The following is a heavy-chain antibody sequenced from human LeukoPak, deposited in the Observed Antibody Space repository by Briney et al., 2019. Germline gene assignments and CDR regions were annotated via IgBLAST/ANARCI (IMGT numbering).Heavy chain of an antibody. D-gene: IGHD3-16*02. CDR3: ARADGVIDTDYYGMDV. CDR2: IYYSGST. Sequence: SETLYLTCTVSGGSISSYYWSWIRQPPGKGLEWIGYIYYSGSTNYNPSLKSRVTISVDTSKNQFSLKLSSVTAADTAVYYCARADGVIDTDYYGMDVWGKGTTVTVSS. CDR1: GGSISSYY. V-gene: IGHV4-59*01. J-gene: IGHJ6*04.